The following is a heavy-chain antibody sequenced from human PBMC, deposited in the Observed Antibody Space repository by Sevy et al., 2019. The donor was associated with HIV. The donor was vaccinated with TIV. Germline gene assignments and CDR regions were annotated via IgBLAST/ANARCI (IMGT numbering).Heavy chain of an antibody. CDR1: GDSVSSNRAA. Sequence: SQTLSLTCVISGDSVSSNRAAWNWIRQSPSRGLEWLGRTYYRSKWYTDYAVSVKSRITINPDTSKIQVSLQLNSVTPEDTAVYYCTRGAHSLDYWGQGTLVTVSS. V-gene: IGHV6-1*01. J-gene: IGHJ4*02. CDR3: TRGAHSLDY. CDR2: TYYRSKWYT. D-gene: IGHD2-15*01.